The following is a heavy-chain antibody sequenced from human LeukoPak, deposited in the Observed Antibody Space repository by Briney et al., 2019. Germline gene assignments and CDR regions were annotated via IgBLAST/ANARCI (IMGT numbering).Heavy chain of an antibody. D-gene: IGHD2-15*01. V-gene: IGHV3-30*02. CDR2: IRYDGSNK. J-gene: IGHJ4*02. Sequence: GGSLRLSCAASGFTFSSYGMHWVRQAPGKGLEWVAFIRYDGSNKYYADSVKGRFTISRDNSKNTLYLQMNSLRAEDTAVYYCAKDRSRYCSGGSCYGAGDYWGQGTLVTVSS. CDR3: AKDRSRYCSGGSCYGAGDY. CDR1: GFTFSSYG.